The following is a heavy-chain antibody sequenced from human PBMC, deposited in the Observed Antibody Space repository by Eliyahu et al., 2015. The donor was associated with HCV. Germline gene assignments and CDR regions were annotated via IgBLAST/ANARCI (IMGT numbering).Heavy chain of an antibody. CDR2: INHSGST. J-gene: IGHJ4*02. CDR1: GXSFSGYY. D-gene: IGHD6-19*01. Sequence: QVQLQQWGAGLLKPSETLSXTCAVYGXSFSGYYWSWIRQPPGKGLXWIGEINHSGSTNYNPSLKSRVTISEDTSKNQFSLKLSSVTAADTAVYYCARGQIAVAGTGFDYWGQGTLVTVSS. CDR3: ARGQIAVAGTGFDY. V-gene: IGHV4-34*01.